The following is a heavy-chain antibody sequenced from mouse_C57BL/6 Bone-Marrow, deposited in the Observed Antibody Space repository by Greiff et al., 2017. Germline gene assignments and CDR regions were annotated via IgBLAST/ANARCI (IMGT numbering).Heavy chain of an antibody. V-gene: IGHV1-64*01. J-gene: IGHJ4*01. CDR1: GYTFTSYW. CDR3: ARPLRLRNGMDD. D-gene: IGHD3-2*02. Sequence: QVQLQQPGAELVKPGASVKLSCKASGYTFTSYWMHWVKQRPGQGLEWIGMIHPNSGSTNYNEKFKSKATLTVDKSSSTAYMQLSSLTSEDSAVYYCARPLRLRNGMDDWGQGTSVTVDS. CDR2: IHPNSGST.